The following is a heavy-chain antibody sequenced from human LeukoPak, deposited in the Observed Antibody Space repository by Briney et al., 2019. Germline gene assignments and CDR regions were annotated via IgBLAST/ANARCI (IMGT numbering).Heavy chain of an antibody. CDR1: GFTFSSYA. Sequence: PGRSLRLSCAASGFTFSSYAMSWVRQAPGKGLEWVSAISGSGGSTYYADSVKGRFTISRDNSKNTLYLQMNSLRAEDTAVYYCAKDRRDIVGATGGDYWGQGTLVTVSS. D-gene: IGHD1-26*01. CDR2: ISGSGGST. J-gene: IGHJ4*02. V-gene: IGHV3-23*01. CDR3: AKDRRDIVGATGGDY.